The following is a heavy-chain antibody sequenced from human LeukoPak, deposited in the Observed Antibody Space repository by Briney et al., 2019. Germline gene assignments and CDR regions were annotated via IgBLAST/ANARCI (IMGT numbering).Heavy chain of an antibody. V-gene: IGHV3-7*01. J-gene: IGHJ4*02. CDR3: ARDQTPYY. CDR1: GFTFSSYW. Sequence: WGSLRLSCVASGFTFSSYWMTWVRQAPEKGLEWVANIKQDGSEKYYVDSVKGRFTISRDNAKNSLYLQMNSLRAEDTAVYYCARDQTPYYWAQGTLVTVSS. CDR2: IKQDGSEK.